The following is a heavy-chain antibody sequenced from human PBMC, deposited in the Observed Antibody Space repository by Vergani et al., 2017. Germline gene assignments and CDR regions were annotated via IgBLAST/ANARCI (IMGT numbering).Heavy chain of an antibody. CDR1: GYTFTSYY. J-gene: IGHJ3*02. Sequence: QVQLVQSGAEVKKPGASVKVSCKASGYTFTSYYMHWVRQAPGQGLEWMGIINPSGGSTSYAQKFQGRVTMTRDTSTSTVYMELSSLRSEDTAVYYCARDRGDYYYDSSGITDAFDIWGQGTMVTVSS. V-gene: IGHV1-46*01. D-gene: IGHD3-22*01. CDR2: INPSGGST. CDR3: ARDRGDYYYDSSGITDAFDI.